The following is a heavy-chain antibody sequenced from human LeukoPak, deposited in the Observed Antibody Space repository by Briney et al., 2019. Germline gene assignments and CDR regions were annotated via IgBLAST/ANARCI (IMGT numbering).Heavy chain of an antibody. D-gene: IGHD2-21*02. CDR2: FDPENDER. CDR1: GHTLSELP. J-gene: IGHJ4*02. V-gene: IGHV1-24*01. CDR3: ATEVTSIVPDY. Sequence: RASVKVSCKVSGHTLSELPMYWVRQAPGEGLEWMGGFDPENDERIYAQKFRGRVTMTEDTSTNTAYMELSSLRSDDTAVYYCATEVTSIVPDYWGQGTLVTVSS.